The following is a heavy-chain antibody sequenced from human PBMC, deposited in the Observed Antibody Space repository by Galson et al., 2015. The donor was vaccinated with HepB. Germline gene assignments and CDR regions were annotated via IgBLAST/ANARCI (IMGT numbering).Heavy chain of an antibody. D-gene: IGHD4-17*01. CDR1: GFTFSSYA. V-gene: IGHV3-23*01. J-gene: IGHJ2*01. Sequence: SLRLSCAASGFTFSSYAIHWVRQAPGKGLEWVSSISSGGDITNDADSVKGRFTISRDNSKNTLYLQMNTLRAEDTAVYYCAKDVGPGDYYFHLWGRGTLVTVSS. CDR3: AKDVGPGDYYFHL. CDR2: ISSGGDIT.